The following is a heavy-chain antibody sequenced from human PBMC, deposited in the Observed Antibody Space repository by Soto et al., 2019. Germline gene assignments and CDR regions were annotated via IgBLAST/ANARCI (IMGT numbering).Heavy chain of an antibody. Sequence: TLSLTCAVSGYSISSGYYWGWIRQPPGKGLEWIGSIYHSGSTYYNPSLKSRVTISVDTSKNQFSLKLSSVTAADTAVYYCARVWANPSPNYPNNWFDPWGQGTLVTVSS. CDR1: GYSISSGYY. J-gene: IGHJ5*02. CDR2: IYHSGST. CDR3: ARVWANPSPNYPNNWFDP. D-gene: IGHD3-10*01. V-gene: IGHV4-38-2*01.